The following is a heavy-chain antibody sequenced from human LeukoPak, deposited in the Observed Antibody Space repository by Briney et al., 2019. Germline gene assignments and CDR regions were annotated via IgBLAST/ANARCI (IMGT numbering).Heavy chain of an antibody. D-gene: IGHD3-22*01. CDR3: TREVNYDSSGV. CDR2: IFHDGST. V-gene: IGHV4-4*02. J-gene: IGHJ3*01. CDR1: GNSISSDYW. Sequence: SETLSLTCVVSGNSISSDYWWSWVRQSPGKGLEWIGEIFHDGSTNPNPSLESRLTMSVDKSKNQFSLELRSVTAADTAVYYCTREVNYDSSGVWGRGTKVIVSS.